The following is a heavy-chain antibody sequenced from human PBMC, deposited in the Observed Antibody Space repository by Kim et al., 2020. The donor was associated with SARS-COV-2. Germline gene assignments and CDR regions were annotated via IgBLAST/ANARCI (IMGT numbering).Heavy chain of an antibody. D-gene: IGHD3-22*01. V-gene: IGHV3-7*01. CDR2: IKQYGSEK. CDR3: ARDPLTYYYDSSGYYYEYYLDY. J-gene: IGHJ4*02. Sequence: GGSLRLSCAASGFTFSSYWMSWVRQAPGKGLEWVANIKQYGSEKYYVDSVKGRFTISRDNAKNSLYLQMNSLRAEDTAVYYCARDPLTYYYDSSGYYYEYYLDYWGQGTLVTVSS. CDR1: GFTFSSYW.